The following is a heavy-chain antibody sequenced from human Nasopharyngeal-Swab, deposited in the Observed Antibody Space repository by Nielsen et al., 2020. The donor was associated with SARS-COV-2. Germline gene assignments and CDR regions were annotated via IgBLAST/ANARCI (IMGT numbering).Heavy chain of an antibody. CDR1: GGSFSGYY. Sequence: SETLSLTCAVYGGSFSGYYWSWIRQPPGKGLEWIGEINHSGSTNYNPSLKSRVTISVDTSKNQFSLRLSSVTAADTAVYYCARGSNGDRWTFDYWGQGTLVTVSS. CDR2: INHSGST. J-gene: IGHJ4*02. D-gene: IGHD4-17*01. V-gene: IGHV4-34*01. CDR3: ARGSNGDRWTFDY.